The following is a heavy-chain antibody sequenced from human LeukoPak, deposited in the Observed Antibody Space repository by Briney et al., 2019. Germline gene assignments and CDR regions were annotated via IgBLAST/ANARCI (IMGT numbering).Heavy chain of an antibody. CDR1: GFTFSSYG. Sequence: PGGSLRLSCAASGFTFSSYGMHWVRQAPGKGLEWVAVIWYDGSNKYYADSVKGRFTISRDNSKNTLYLQMNSLRAEDTAVYYCAREGAEEQLGAFDIWGQGTMVTVSS. CDR3: AREGAEEQLGAFDI. V-gene: IGHV3-33*01. J-gene: IGHJ3*02. CDR2: IWYDGSNK. D-gene: IGHD6-13*01.